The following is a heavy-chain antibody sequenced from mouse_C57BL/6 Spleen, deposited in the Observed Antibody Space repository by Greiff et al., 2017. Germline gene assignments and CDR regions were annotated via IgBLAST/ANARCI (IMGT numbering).Heavy chain of an antibody. Sequence: ESGPGLVKPSQSLSLTCSVTGYSITSGYYWNWIRQFPGNKLEWMGYISYDGSNNYNPSLKNRISITRDTSKNQFFLKLNSVTTEDTATYYCARGDYSPMDYWGQGTSVTVSS. CDR3: ARGDYSPMDY. D-gene: IGHD2-13*01. CDR2: ISYDGSN. V-gene: IGHV3-6*01. CDR1: GYSITSGYY. J-gene: IGHJ4*01.